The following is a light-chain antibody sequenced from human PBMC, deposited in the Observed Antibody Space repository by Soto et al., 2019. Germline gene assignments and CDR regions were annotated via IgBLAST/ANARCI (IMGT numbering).Light chain of an antibody. V-gene: IGKV3-20*01. Sequence: EIVLTQSPGTLSLSPGERATLSCRASQSVTSSYLAWYRQKPGQAPRLLIYGASSSATGIPDRFSGSGSGTDFTLTISRLEPEDFAVDYCHHYGTSPLTFGPGTKVDL. CDR1: QSVTSSY. J-gene: IGKJ3*01. CDR3: HHYGTSPLT. CDR2: GAS.